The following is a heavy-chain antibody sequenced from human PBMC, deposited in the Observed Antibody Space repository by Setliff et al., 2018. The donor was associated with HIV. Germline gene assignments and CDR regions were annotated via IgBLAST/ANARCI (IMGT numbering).Heavy chain of an antibody. CDR1: GGSITSHY. D-gene: IGHD2-15*01. Sequence: SETLSLTCSVSGGSITSHYWTWIRQPPGKGLEWIGVISYSGSPHYNPSLKSRVTIGMDKSKNQVSLTLSSVTAVDTAVYYCARFCSGGSCPDYWGQGTLVTVSS. CDR3: ARFCSGGSCPDY. CDR2: ISYSGSP. J-gene: IGHJ4*02. V-gene: IGHV4-59*11.